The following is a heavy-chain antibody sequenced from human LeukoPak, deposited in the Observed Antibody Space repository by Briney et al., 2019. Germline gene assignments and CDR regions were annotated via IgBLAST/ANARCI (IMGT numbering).Heavy chain of an antibody. CDR2: ISHDGRTK. V-gene: IGHV3-30*04. J-gene: IGHJ4*02. CDR1: GFIFDNFA. Sequence: PGKSLTLSCVVSGFIFDNFAMHWVRQPLGKGLEWVTVISHDGRTKYYADSMKGRITISRDNSKNTLFLQMNNLRSEDTAVYFCARPSPPGDGYNPPDHWGQGTLVTVSS. CDR3: ARPSPPGDGYNPPDH. D-gene: IGHD5-24*01.